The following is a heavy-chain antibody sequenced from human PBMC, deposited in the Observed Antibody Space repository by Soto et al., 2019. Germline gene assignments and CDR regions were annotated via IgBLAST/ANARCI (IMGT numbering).Heavy chain of an antibody. CDR3: ARLSTVVTPIYAFDI. Sequence: QVQLQESGPGLVKPSGTLSLTCAVSGGSISSSNWWSWVRQPPGKGLEWIGEIYHSGSTNYNPSLKSLVTISVDKSKHQFSLKLSSVTAADTAVYYCARLSTVVTPIYAFDIWGQGTMVTVSS. V-gene: IGHV4-4*02. CDR2: IYHSGST. D-gene: IGHD4-17*01. CDR1: GGSISSSNW. J-gene: IGHJ3*02.